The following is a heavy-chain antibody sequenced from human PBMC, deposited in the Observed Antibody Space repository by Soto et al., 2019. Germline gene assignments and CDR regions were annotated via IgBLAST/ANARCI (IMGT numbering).Heavy chain of an antibody. CDR2: ITTSSAYI. V-gene: IGHV3-21*01. CDR1: GFTFNTYD. D-gene: IGHD2-21*01. J-gene: IGHJ5*02. Sequence: EVQLVESGGGLVKPGGSLRLSCAASGFTFNTYDMNWVRQAPGKGLEWVSSITTSSAYIYYADSLKGRITISRDNAKNSLFLQMNSLRAEDTAVYYCVRSGTARLLRHSWFDTWGQGTLVTASS. CDR3: VRSGTARLLRHSWFDT.